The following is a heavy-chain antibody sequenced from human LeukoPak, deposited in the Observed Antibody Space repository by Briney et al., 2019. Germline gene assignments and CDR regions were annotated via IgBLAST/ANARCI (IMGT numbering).Heavy chain of an antibody. J-gene: IGHJ4*02. CDR2: INHSGST. V-gene: IGHV4-34*01. D-gene: IGHD3-3*01. Sequence: PSETLSLTCAVYGGSFSGYYWSWIRQPPGKGLEWIGKINHSGSTNYNPSLKSRVTVSVDTSKNQFSLRLSSVTAADTAVYYCARARVDFWSGNLRFDYWGQGTLVTVSS. CDR1: GGSFSGYY. CDR3: ARARVDFWSGNLRFDY.